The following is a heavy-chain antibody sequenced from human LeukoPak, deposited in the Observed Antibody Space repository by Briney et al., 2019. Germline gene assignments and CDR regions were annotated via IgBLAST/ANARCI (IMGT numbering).Heavy chain of an antibody. J-gene: IGHJ5*02. V-gene: IGHV3-23*01. CDR3: AKSKTIFGWFDP. CDR2: ISRSGDGT. D-gene: IGHD3-3*01. Sequence: PGGSLRLSCAVSGFTSKTSAMSWVRQAPGKGLEWVSGISRSGDGTYYAASVKGRFTISRDKFKEVLYLQMDSLRADDTAIYYCAKSKTIFGWFDPWGQGTLVTVSS. CDR1: GFTSKTSA.